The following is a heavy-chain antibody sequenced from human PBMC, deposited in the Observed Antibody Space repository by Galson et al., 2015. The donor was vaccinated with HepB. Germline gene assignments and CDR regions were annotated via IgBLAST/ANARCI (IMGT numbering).Heavy chain of an antibody. D-gene: IGHD3-16*01. CDR3: ARDKGRRLWRDVGYIDY. Sequence: SLRLSCAASGFTFIAYEISWVRLAPGKGLEWISYITTSGSTIYYADSVKGRFTVSRDNAKNSLYLQMTSLRVEDTAVYYCARDKGRRLWRDVGYIDYWGQGVLVTVSS. V-gene: IGHV3-48*03. CDR2: ITTSGSTI. J-gene: IGHJ4*02. CDR1: GFTFIAYE.